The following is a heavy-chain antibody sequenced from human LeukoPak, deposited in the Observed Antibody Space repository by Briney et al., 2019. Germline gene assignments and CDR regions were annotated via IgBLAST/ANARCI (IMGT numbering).Heavy chain of an antibody. CDR2: IYHSGST. Sequence: SETLSLTCAVSGGSISSSNWWSWVRQPPGNGLEWIGEIYHSGSTNYNPSLKSRVTISVDKSKNQFSLKLSSVTAADTAVYYCARGYSGSLGGFDPWGQGTLVTVSS. D-gene: IGHD1-26*01. CDR1: GGSISSSNW. J-gene: IGHJ5*02. CDR3: ARGYSGSLGGFDP. V-gene: IGHV4-4*02.